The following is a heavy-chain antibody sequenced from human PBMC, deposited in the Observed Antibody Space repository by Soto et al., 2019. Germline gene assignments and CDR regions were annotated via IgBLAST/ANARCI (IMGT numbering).Heavy chain of an antibody. CDR3: ARLNPRRHFEY. CDR1: GGSVSSGSNY. CDR2: IYYSGST. Sequence: SETLSLTCTVSGGSVSSGSNYWSWIRQPPGKGLEWIGYIYYSGSTNYNPSLKSRVTISVDTSKNQFSLKLSSVTAADTAVYYCARLNPRRHFEYWGQGTLVTVSS. V-gene: IGHV4-61*01. J-gene: IGHJ4*02.